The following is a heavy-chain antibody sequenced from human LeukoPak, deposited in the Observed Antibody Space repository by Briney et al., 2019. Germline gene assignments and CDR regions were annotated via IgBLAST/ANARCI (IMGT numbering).Heavy chain of an antibody. Sequence: KSSETLSLICTVSGGSISIYYWSWIRQPPGKGLEWIAYISDIGSINYNPSLKSRVTISLDTSKNQFSLKLSSVTAADTAVYYCAGHHPRNTVDFWGQGTLVTVSS. D-gene: IGHD2/OR15-2a*01. CDR1: GGSISIYY. V-gene: IGHV4-59*08. CDR3: AGHHPRNTVDF. CDR2: ISDIGSI. J-gene: IGHJ4*02.